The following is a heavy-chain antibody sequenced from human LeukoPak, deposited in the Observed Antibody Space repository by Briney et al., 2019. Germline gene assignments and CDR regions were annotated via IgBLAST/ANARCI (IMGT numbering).Heavy chain of an antibody. Sequence: PSETLSLTCTVSGGSVSSGSYYWSWIRQPPGKGLEWIGYIYYTGSTNYNPSLKSRFTISLDTSKNQFSLKLSAETSADTAVYYCAGAVYPSYGFDPWGQGTLVTVSS. J-gene: IGHJ5*02. CDR2: IYYTGST. V-gene: IGHV4-61*01. CDR3: AGAVYPSYGFDP. CDR1: GGSVSSGSYY. D-gene: IGHD5/OR15-5a*01.